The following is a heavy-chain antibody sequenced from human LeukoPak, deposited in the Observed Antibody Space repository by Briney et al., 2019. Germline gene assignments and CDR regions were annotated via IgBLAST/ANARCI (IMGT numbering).Heavy chain of an antibody. V-gene: IGHV3-23*01. CDR3: AKLVVINYYFDY. J-gene: IGHJ4*02. CDR2: ISGSGGST. CDR1: GFTFSSYA. D-gene: IGHD3-22*01. Sequence: GRSLRLSCAASGFTFSSYAMHWVRQAPGKGLEWVSAISGSGGSTYYADSVKGRFTISRDNSKNTLYLQMNSLRAEDTAVYYCAKLVVINYYFDYWGQGTLVTVSS.